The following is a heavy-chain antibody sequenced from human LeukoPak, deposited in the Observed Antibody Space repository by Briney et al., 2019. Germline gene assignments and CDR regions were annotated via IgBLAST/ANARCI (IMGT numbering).Heavy chain of an antibody. CDR3: AREEYSYGSAFDY. V-gene: IGHV3-48*01. CDR2: ISSSSSTI. D-gene: IGHD5-18*01. CDR1: GFTFSSYS. Sequence: PGGSLRPSCAASGFTFSSYSMNWVRQAPGKGLEWVSYISSSSSTIYYADSVKGRFTISRDNAKNSLYLQMNSLRAEDTAVCYCAREEYSYGSAFDYWGQGTLVTVSS. J-gene: IGHJ4*02.